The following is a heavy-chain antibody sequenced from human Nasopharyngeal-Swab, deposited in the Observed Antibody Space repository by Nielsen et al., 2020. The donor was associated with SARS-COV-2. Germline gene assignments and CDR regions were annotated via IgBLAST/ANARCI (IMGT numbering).Heavy chain of an antibody. J-gene: IGHJ6*03. V-gene: IGHV3-49*03. CDR3: TRVPGFGTYYYYYMDV. D-gene: IGHD1-1*01. CDR1: GFTFGDYA. Sequence: GGSLRLSCTASGFTFGDYAMSWFRQAPGKGLEWVGFIRSKAYGGTTEYAASVKGRFTISRDDSKSIAHLQMNSLKTEDTAVYYCTRVPGFGTYYYYYMDVWGKGTTVTVSS. CDR2: IRSKAYGGTT.